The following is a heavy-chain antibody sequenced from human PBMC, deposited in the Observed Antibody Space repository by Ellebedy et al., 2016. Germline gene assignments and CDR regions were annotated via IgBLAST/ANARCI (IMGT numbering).Heavy chain of an antibody. CDR2: IYIGGST. CDR1: GFTVSNTY. D-gene: IGHD3-16*01. V-gene: IGHV3-53*01. Sequence: GESLKISCAASGFTVSNTYMGWVRQAPGKGLDWVSVIYIGGSTYYVDSVKGRFIISRDNSKNTLFLQMNSLRAEDTAVYYCVTPGGYVGAFDQWGQGTLVIVSS. J-gene: IGHJ4*02. CDR3: VTPGGYVGAFDQ.